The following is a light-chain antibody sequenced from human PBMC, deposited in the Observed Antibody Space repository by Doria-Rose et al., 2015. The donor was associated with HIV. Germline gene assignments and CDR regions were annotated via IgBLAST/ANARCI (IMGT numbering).Light chain of an antibody. CDR3: QQTYSSPPWT. CDR2: AAS. V-gene: IGKV1-39*01. Sequence: DIRVPQSPSSLSASIGARVTITCRASQTVSTYLNWFQQEPGKAPKLLIYAASRLQSGVPSRFSGSGSGTDFTLTISGLQPGDFATYYCQQTYSSPPWTFGQGTKVEMK. CDR1: QTVSTY. J-gene: IGKJ1*01.